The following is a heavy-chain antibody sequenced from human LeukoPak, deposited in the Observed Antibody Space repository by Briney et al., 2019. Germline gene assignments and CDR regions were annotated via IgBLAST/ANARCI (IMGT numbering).Heavy chain of an antibody. V-gene: IGHV3-48*04. J-gene: IGHJ4*02. CDR3: ASGCSSTSCYYSPLDY. D-gene: IGHD2-2*01. CDR2: ISSSSSSTI. CDR1: GFTFSSYS. Sequence: GGSLRLSCAASGFTFSSYSMNWVRQAPGKGLEWVSYISSSSSSTIYYADSVKGRFTISRDNAKNSLYLQMNSLRAEDTAVYYCASGCSSTSCYYSPLDYWGQGTLVTVSS.